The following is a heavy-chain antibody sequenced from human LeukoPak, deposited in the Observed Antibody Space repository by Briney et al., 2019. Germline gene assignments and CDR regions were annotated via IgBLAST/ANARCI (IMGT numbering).Heavy chain of an antibody. Sequence: EASVKVSCKASGGTFSSYAISWVRQAPGQGLEWMGGIIPIFGTANYAQKFQGRVTITADESTSTAYMELSSLRSEDTAVYYCARGRRVGAAAGILDYWGQGTLVTVSS. V-gene: IGHV1-69*01. CDR2: IIPIFGTA. D-gene: IGHD6-13*01. CDR3: ARGRRVGAAAGILDY. J-gene: IGHJ4*02. CDR1: GGTFSSYA.